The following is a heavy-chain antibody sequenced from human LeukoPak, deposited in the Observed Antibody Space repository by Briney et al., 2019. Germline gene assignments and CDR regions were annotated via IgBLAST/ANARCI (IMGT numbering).Heavy chain of an antibody. J-gene: IGHJ4*02. CDR1: GGSISSSSYY. CDR3: ARAPGEYDILTGYYNSWFDY. Sequence: PSETLSLTCTVSGGSISSSSYYWGWIRQPPGKGLEWIGSIYYSGSTYYNPSLKGRVTISVDTSKNQFSLKLSSVIAADTAVYYCARAPGEYDILTGYYNSWFDYWGQGTLVTVSS. CDR2: IYYSGST. V-gene: IGHV4-39*07. D-gene: IGHD3-9*01.